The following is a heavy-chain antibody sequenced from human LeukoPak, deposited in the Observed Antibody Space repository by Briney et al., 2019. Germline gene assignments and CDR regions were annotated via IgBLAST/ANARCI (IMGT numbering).Heavy chain of an antibody. V-gene: IGHV3-21*01. J-gene: IGHJ5*02. CDR1: GFTFSSYS. D-gene: IGHD3-22*01. Sequence: AGGSLRLSCAASGFTFSSYSMNWVRQAPGKGLEWVSSISSSSSYIYYADSVKGRFTISRDNAKNSLYLQMNCLRAEDTAVYYCARDPGYYYDSSGGFDPWGQGTLVTVSS. CDR2: ISSSSSYI. CDR3: ARDPGYYYDSSGGFDP.